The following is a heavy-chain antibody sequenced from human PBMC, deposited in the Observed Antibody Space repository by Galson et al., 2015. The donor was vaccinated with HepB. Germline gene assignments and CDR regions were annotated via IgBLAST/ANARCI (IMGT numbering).Heavy chain of an antibody. J-gene: IGHJ4*02. CDR2: IRYDGSNK. D-gene: IGHD7-27*01. CDR1: GFTFSSYG. V-gene: IGHV3-30*02. CDR3: AKGKQTANWGSLDY. Sequence: SLRLSCAASGFTFSSYGMHWVRQAPGKGLEWVAFIRYDGSNKYYADSVKGRFTISRDNSKNTLYLQMNSLRAEDTAVYYCAKGKQTANWGSLDYWGQGTLVTVSS.